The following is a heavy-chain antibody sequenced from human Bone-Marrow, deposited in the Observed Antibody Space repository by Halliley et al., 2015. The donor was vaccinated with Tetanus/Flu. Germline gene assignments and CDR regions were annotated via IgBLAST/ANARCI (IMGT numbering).Heavy chain of an antibody. J-gene: IGHJ4*02. CDR1: GFTFRNYG. CDR2: VWFDGSSE. Sequence: SLRLSCAASGFTFRNYGMNWVRQAPGKGLEWVAVVWFDGSSEYYADSVKGRFTISRDNSKSTLFLQMNSLRVEDTAVYYCARGDSSGYYSYALDKWGQGTLVTVSS. V-gene: IGHV3-33*01. D-gene: IGHD3-22*01. CDR3: ARGDSSGYYSYALDK.